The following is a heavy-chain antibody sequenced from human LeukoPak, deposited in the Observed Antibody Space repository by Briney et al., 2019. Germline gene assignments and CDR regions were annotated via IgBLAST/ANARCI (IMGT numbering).Heavy chain of an antibody. Sequence: GGSLRLSCAASGFTFNRHGMHWVRQAPGKGLEWVAVISDDGSNKYYGDSVKGRFTISRDNSKNTVYLQMNSLRAEDTAVYYCAKDRYSSGWYSDFDYWGQGTLVTVSS. CDR1: GFTFNRHG. J-gene: IGHJ4*02. V-gene: IGHV3-30*18. D-gene: IGHD6-19*01. CDR2: ISDDGSNK. CDR3: AKDRYSSGWYSDFDY.